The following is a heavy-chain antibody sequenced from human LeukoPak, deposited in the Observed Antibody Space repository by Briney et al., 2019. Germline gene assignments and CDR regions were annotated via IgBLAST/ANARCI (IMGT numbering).Heavy chain of an antibody. V-gene: IGHV4-38-2*02. D-gene: IGHD3-10*01. CDR1: GYSISSGYY. CDR3: ARRFGDPFDY. Sequence: SETLSLTCTVSGYSISSGYYWGWIRQPPGKGLEWIGIIYHSGSTYYNPSLKSRVTISVDTSKNQFSLNLSSVTAADTAVYYCARRFGDPFDYWGQGTLVTVSS. J-gene: IGHJ4*02. CDR2: IYHSGST.